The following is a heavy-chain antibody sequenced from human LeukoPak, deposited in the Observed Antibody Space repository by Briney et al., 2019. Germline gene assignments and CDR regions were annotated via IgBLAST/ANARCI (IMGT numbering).Heavy chain of an antibody. J-gene: IGHJ4*02. CDR1: GGSFSGYY. Sequence: SETLSLTCAVYGGSFSGYYWSWIRQPPGKGLEWIGEINHSGSTNYNPSLKSRVTISVDTSKNQFSLKLSSVTAADTAVYYCARLSTTWVYIDYWGQGTLVTVSS. CDR3: ARLSTTWVYIDY. D-gene: IGHD1-1*01. V-gene: IGHV4-34*01. CDR2: INHSGST.